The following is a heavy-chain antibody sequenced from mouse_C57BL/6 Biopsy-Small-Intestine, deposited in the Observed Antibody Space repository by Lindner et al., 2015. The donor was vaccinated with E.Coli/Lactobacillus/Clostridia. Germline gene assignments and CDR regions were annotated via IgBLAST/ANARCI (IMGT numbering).Heavy chain of an antibody. Sequence: SVKVSCKASGFTFISHYIHWVRQAPGQGLEWMGQSNLNGGGTSYAQKFQGRVNMTRDTSTSTGYMELSSLRSEDTAVYYCARDQGSGWYSLDYWGQGTLVTVSS. CDR3: ARDQGSGWYSLDY. CDR2: SNLNGGGT. D-gene: IGHD6-1*01. J-gene: IGHJ4*01. V-gene: IGHV1-26*01. CDR1: GFTFISHY.